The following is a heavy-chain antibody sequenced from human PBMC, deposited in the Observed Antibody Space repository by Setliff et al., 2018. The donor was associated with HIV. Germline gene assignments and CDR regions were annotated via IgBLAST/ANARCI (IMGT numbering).Heavy chain of an antibody. CDR1: GGSISSFTHH. V-gene: IGHV4-39*07. J-gene: IGHJ4*02. CDR2: IYHSGST. D-gene: IGHD3-10*01. CDR3: AREHYYGSGSYYRKAPMDY. Sequence: SETLSLTCTVSGGSISSFTHHWGVIRQPPGKGLEWIGSIYHSGSTYYNPSLKSRVTISVDTSKNQFSLKLSSVTAADTAVYYCAREHYYGSGSYYRKAPMDYWGQGTLVTVSS.